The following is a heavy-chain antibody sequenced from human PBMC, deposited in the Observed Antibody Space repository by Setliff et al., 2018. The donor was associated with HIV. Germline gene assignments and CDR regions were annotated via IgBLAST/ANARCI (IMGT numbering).Heavy chain of an antibody. J-gene: IGHJ5*01. CDR2: IYHDGTT. Sequence: PSETLSLTCSVPGGSINTSSYYWAWVRQPPGNELEWIGSIYHDGTTHYRSSLRSRAAISIDTSKSQISLKVRSVTAADTAVYFCAGHPVTSGWLSLNWFDPWGQGILVTVTS. CDR1: GGSINTSSYY. CDR3: AGHPVTSGWLSLNWFDP. D-gene: IGHD6-19*01. V-gene: IGHV4-39*07.